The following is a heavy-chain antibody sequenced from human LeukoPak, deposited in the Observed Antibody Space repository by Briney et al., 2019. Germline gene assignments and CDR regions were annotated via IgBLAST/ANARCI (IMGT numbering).Heavy chain of an antibody. V-gene: IGHV3-23*01. Sequence: GGSLRLSCAASGFTFSSFAMSWVRQAPGKGLEWVSTISGSGGSTNYADSVKGRFTFSRDNSKDTLYLQMNSLRAEDTAVYYCAKDLPDYGDYIEGYWGQGTLVTVSS. CDR1: GFTFSSFA. D-gene: IGHD4-17*01. J-gene: IGHJ4*02. CDR3: AKDLPDYGDYIEGY. CDR2: ISGSGGST.